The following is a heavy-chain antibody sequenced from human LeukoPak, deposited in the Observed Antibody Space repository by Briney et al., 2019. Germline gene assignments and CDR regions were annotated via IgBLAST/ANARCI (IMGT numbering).Heavy chain of an antibody. CDR3: AKDYDILTGYPYYFDY. CDR2: ISGSGGST. J-gene: IGHJ4*02. V-gene: IGHV3-23*01. CDR1: GFTFSSYA. Sequence: GGSLRLSCAASGFTFSSYAMSWVRQAPGKGLEWVSAISGSGGSTYYADSVKARFTISRDNSKNTLYLQMNSLRAEDTAVYYCAKDYDILTGYPYYFDYWGQGTLVTVSS. D-gene: IGHD3-9*01.